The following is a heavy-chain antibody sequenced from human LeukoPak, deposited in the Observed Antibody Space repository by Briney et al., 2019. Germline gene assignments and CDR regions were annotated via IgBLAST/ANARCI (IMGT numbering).Heavy chain of an antibody. D-gene: IGHD3-22*01. CDR3: ARSEQDYYDSSGYYY. Sequence: GGSLRLSCAASGFTFSSYSMNWVRQAPGKGLEWVSSISSSSSYIYYADSVKSRFTISRDNAKNSLYLQMNSLRAEDTAVHYCARSEQDYYDSSGYYYWGQGTLVTVSS. CDR1: GFTFSSYS. CDR2: ISSSSSYI. J-gene: IGHJ4*02. V-gene: IGHV3-21*01.